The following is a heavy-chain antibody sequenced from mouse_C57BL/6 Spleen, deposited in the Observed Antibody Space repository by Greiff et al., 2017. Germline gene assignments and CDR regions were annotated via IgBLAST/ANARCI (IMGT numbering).Heavy chain of an antibody. CDR2: IDPETGGT. CDR1: GYTFTDYE. J-gene: IGHJ1*03. Sequence: VQLQQSGAELVRPGASVTLSCKASGYTFTDYEMHWVKQTPVHGLEWIGAIDPETGGTAYNQKFMGKAILTADKSSSTAYMELRSLTSEDSAVYYCTRKPGDSYSNYLGWYFDVWGTGTTVTVSS. V-gene: IGHV1-15*01. D-gene: IGHD2-5*01. CDR3: TRKPGDSYSNYLGWYFDV.